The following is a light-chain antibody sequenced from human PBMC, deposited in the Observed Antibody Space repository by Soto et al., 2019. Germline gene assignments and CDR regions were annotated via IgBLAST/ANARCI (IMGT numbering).Light chain of an antibody. Sequence: DIQMTQSPSSLSASVGDRVTITCRASQGIGDALGWYQQKPGKAPKRLIYAASSLQSGVPSRFSGSGSGTEFTLTISSLQPEDFAIYYCLQHNRYPLTFGGGTKVEIK. V-gene: IGKV1-17*01. CDR3: LQHNRYPLT. J-gene: IGKJ4*01. CDR1: QGIGDA. CDR2: AAS.